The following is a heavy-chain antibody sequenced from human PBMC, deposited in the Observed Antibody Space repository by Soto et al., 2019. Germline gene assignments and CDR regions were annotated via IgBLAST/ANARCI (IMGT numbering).Heavy chain of an antibody. CDR3: ARGVKMTTPQNYFFDS. D-gene: IGHD3-10*01. CDR1: GYSFTSYW. J-gene: IGHJ4*02. CDR2: IDPSDFSI. Sequence: PGESLKISCHGSGYSFTSYWVTWVRQVPGKGLEWMGRIDPSDFSINYSPSFRGRVIISADRPSNIAHLQWSSLEASDTAIYFCARGVKMTTPQNYFFDSWGQGTQVTVSS. V-gene: IGHV5-10-1*01.